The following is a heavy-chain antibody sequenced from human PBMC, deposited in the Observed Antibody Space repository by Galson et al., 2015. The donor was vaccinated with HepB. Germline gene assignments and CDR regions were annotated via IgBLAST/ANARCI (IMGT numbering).Heavy chain of an antibody. J-gene: IGHJ3*02. CDR1: GFTFTNYR. CDR2: INQDGSEK. D-gene: IGHD6-19*01. Sequence: SLRLSCAASGFTFTNYRMTWVRQAPGKGLEWVANINQDGSEKYYVDSVKGRFTISRDNAKNSLYLQMNSLRAEDTAVYYCARDVAVAVVGSFDIWGQGTMVTVSS. V-gene: IGHV3-7*01. CDR3: ARDVAVAVVGSFDI.